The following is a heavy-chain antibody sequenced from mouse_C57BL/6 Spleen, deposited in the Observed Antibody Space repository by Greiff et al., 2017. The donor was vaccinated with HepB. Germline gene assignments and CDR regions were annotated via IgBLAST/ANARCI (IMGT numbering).Heavy chain of an antibody. CDR1: GYAFSSSW. J-gene: IGHJ3*01. D-gene: IGHD2-4*01. Sequence: QVQLQQSGPELVKPGASVKISCKASGYAFSSSWMNWVKQRPGKGLEWIGRIYPGDGDTNYNGKFKGKATLTADKSSSTAYMQLSSLTSEDSAVYFCAEGGDYDEALFAYWGQGTLVTVSA. V-gene: IGHV1-82*01. CDR2: IYPGDGDT. CDR3: AEGGDYDEALFAY.